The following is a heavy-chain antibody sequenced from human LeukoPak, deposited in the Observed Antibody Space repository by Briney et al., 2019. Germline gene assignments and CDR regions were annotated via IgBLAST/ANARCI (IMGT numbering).Heavy chain of an antibody. CDR1: GFTFDDYA. Sequence: PGGSLRLSCAASGFTFDDYAMHWVRQAPGKGLEWVSGISWNSGSIGYADSVKGRFTISRDNAKNSLYLQMNSLRAEDTALYHCAKGGITMVRGNFDYWGQGTLVTVSS. D-gene: IGHD3-10*01. V-gene: IGHV3-9*01. J-gene: IGHJ4*02. CDR3: AKGGITMVRGNFDY. CDR2: ISWNSGSI.